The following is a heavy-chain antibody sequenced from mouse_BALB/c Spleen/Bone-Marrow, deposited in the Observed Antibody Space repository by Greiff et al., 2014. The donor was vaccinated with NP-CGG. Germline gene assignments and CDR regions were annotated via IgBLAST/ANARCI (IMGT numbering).Heavy chain of an antibody. V-gene: IGHV1-31*01. J-gene: IGHJ2*01. Sequence: DVQLQESGPELVKPGASVKISCKASGYSLTGYYMHWVKQSHVKSLEWIGRINPYNGATSYNQNFKDKASLTVDKSSSTSCLELHSLTSEDSAVYYVASPYGSSFHLGQGTTLTVSS. CDR3: ASPYGSSFH. CDR2: INPYNGAT. CDR1: GYSLTGYY. D-gene: IGHD1-1*01.